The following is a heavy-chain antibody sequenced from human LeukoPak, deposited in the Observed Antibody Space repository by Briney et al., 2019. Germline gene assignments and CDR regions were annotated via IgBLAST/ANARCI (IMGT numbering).Heavy chain of an antibody. V-gene: IGHV4-34*01. D-gene: IGHD1-26*01. Sequence: SETLSLTCAVYGGSFSGYYWSWIRQPPGKGLEWIGEINHSGSTYYNPSLKSRVTISVDTSKNQFSLKLSSVTAADTAVYYCARRATIVGADSGDYWGQGTLVTVSS. CDR2: INHSGST. CDR1: GGSFSGYY. CDR3: ARRATIVGADSGDY. J-gene: IGHJ4*02.